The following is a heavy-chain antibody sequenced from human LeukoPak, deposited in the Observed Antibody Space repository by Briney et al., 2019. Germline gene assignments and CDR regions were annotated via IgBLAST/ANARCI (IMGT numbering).Heavy chain of an antibody. CDR1: GYTFTSYD. Sequence: ASVKVSCKASGYTFTSYDINWVRQATGQGLKWMGWMNPNSGNTGYAQKFQGRVTITRNTSISTAYMELSRLSSEDTAVYYCARTRGDFWSGYPQYMDVWGKGTTVTVSS. V-gene: IGHV1-8*01. CDR2: MNPNSGNT. CDR3: ARTRGDFWSGYPQYMDV. J-gene: IGHJ6*03. D-gene: IGHD3-3*01.